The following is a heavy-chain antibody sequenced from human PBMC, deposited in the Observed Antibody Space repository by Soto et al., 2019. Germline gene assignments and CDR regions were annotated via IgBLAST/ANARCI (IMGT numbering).Heavy chain of an antibody. Sequence: GASVKVCCKDSGYTLTSYARHWVRQAPGQRLEWMGWINAGNGNTKYSQKFQGRVTITRDTSASTAYMELSSLRSEDTAVYYCARAPVVVPAAIFNWFDPWGQGTLVTVSS. D-gene: IGHD2-2*01. CDR2: INAGNGNT. V-gene: IGHV1-3*01. J-gene: IGHJ5*02. CDR3: ARAPVVVPAAIFNWFDP. CDR1: GYTLTSYA.